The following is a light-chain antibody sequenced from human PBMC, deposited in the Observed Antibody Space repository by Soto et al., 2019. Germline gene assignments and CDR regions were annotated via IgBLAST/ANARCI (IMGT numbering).Light chain of an antibody. CDR3: QQYGRSAWT. J-gene: IGKJ1*01. CDR2: GAS. CDR1: QSVSSSY. V-gene: IGKV3-20*01. Sequence: EIVLTQSPGTLSLSPGERATLSCRASQSVSSSYLAWYQQKPGQAPRHLIYGASSRATGIPDRFSGSGSGTDFTLTISRLEPEDFEVYYCQQYGRSAWTFGKATQVEIK.